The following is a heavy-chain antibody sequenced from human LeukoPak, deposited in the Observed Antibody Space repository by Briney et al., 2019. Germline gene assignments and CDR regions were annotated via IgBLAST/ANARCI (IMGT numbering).Heavy chain of an antibody. CDR2: IYPGDSVT. V-gene: IGHV5-51*01. D-gene: IGHD3-9*01. J-gene: IGHJ5*02. CDR1: GYSFTSYW. Sequence: PGESLKISCKGSGYSFTSYWIGWVRQMPGKGLEWMGIIYPGDSVTRYSPSFQGQVTISADKSICTAYLQWSSLKASDTAMYYCARHGRYFDWLSWFDPWGQGTLVTVSS. CDR3: ARHGRYFDWLSWFDP.